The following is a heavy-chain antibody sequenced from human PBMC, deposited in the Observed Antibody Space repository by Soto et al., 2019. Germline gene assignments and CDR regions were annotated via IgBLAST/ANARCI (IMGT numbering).Heavy chain of an antibody. CDR2: IKSKPHGGAT. CDR1: GFSVTNAW. Sequence: PGGSLRLSCAAFGFSVTNAWMSWVRQAPGKGLEWVGRIKSKPHGGATDYAAPVKGRFTISRDESKNTIYLQLNSVTPDDTAVYYCARLIGNSWLDSWGQGTLVTVSS. D-gene: IGHD3-16*01. V-gene: IGHV3-15*05. J-gene: IGHJ5*01. CDR3: ARLIGNSWLDS.